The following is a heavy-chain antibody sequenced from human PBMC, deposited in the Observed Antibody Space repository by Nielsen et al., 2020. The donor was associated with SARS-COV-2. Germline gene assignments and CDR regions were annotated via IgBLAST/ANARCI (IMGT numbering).Heavy chain of an antibody. V-gene: IGHV4-30-4*01. J-gene: IGHJ4*02. D-gene: IGHD2/OR15-2a*01. CDR3: ASLPALNNYSDS. CDR1: GASISSSDSY. CDR2: IYYSGRT. Sequence: SESLSLACTVSGASISSSDSYWTWIRQPPGKGLEWFGYIYYSGRTFYSPSLKSRVIITLDTSKNQFSLKLPSVTAADTAVYYCASLPALNNYSDSWGQGTLVTVSS.